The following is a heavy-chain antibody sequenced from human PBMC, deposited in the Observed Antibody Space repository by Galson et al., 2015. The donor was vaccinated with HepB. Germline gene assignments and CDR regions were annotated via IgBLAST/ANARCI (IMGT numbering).Heavy chain of an antibody. CDR1: GFTFSSYA. CDR2: ISGSGGST. Sequence: SLRLSCAASGFTFSSYAMSWVRQAPGKGLEWVSAISGSGGSTYYAESVKGWFTISRDNSKNTLYLQMNSLSAEDTAVYYCAKDLGGPDYGDYGEGYWGQGTLVTVSS. J-gene: IGHJ4*02. CDR3: AKDLGGPDYGDYGEGY. V-gene: IGHV3-23*01. D-gene: IGHD4-17*01.